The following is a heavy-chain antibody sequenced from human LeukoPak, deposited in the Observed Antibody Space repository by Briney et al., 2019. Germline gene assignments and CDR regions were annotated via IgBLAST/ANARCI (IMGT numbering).Heavy chain of an antibody. Sequence: SETLSLTCTVSSYSISSGYYWGWIRQPPGKGLEWIGSIYHNGSTHYNPSLKSRVTISVDTSKNQFSLRLTSVTAADTAVFYCARDLALGSGWHSFDYWGQGTLVTVSS. V-gene: IGHV4-38-2*02. J-gene: IGHJ4*02. CDR2: IYHNGST. CDR3: ARDLALGSGWHSFDY. CDR1: SYSISSGYY. D-gene: IGHD6-25*01.